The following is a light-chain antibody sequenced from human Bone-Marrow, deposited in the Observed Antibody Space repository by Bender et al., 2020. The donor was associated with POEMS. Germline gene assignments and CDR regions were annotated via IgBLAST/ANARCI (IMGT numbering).Light chain of an antibody. CDR3: SSYATNNNYV. J-gene: IGLJ1*01. Sequence: QSDLTQPASVSGSPGQSIAISCTGTRSDVGGYNYVSWYQQHPGKAPKLVIYDVTYRASGVSNRFSGSKSGNTASLTISGLQAEDEADYYCSSYATNNNYVFGTGTDVTVL. CDR1: RSDVGGYNY. V-gene: IGLV2-14*03. CDR2: DVT.